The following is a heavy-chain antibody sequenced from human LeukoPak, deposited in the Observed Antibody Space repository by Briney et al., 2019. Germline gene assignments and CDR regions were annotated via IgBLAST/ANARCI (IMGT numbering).Heavy chain of an antibody. CDR1: GFTFSSYW. CDR3: ARDPIVVVPAAKRTNYYYYGMDV. CDR2: IKQDGSEK. V-gene: IGHV3-7*03. Sequence: GGSLRLSCAASGFTFSSYWMSWVRQAPGKGLEWVANIKQDGSEKYYVDSVKGRFTISRDIAKNSLYLQMNSLRAEDTVVYYCARDPIVVVPAAKRTNYYYYGMDVWGQGTTVTVSS. J-gene: IGHJ6*02. D-gene: IGHD2-2*01.